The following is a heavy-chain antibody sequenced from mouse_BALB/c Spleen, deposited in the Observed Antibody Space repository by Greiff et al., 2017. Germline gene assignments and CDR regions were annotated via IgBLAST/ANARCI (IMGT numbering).Heavy chain of an antibody. J-gene: IGHJ3*01. CDR3: ARGDYDEAWFAH. CDR1: GYSFTSYY. V-gene: IGHV1S135*01. Sequence: VQLQQSGPELMKPGASVKISCKASGYSFTSYYMHWVKQSHGKSLEWIGYIDPFNGGTSYNQKFKGKATLTVDKSSSTAYMHLSSLTSEDSAVYYCARGDYDEAWFAHWGQGTLVTVSA. D-gene: IGHD2-4*01. CDR2: IDPFNGGT.